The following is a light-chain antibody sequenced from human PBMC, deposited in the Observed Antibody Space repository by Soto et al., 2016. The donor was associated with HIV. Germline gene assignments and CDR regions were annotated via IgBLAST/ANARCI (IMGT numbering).Light chain of an antibody. Sequence: IQMTQSPSSLSASIGDRVTITCQTSQDISNNLNWYQQKPGKAPRLLIYDASTLKSGVPSWFSGSGFGTDFTLTIYSLQPEDFATYYCQQFKKYPGTFGQGTKLEIK. CDR2: DAS. V-gene: IGKV1D-13*01. CDR3: QQFKKYPGT. CDR1: QDISNN. J-gene: IGKJ2*01.